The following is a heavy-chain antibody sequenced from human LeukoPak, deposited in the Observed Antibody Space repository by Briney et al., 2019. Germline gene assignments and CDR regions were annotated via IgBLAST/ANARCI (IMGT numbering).Heavy chain of an antibody. V-gene: IGHV1-18*03. CDR2: ISAYNGNT. J-gene: IGHJ4*02. D-gene: IGHD2-21*02. CDR3: ARDRKPDSTLDY. CDR1: GYTFTSYG. Sequence: ASVTVSCKVSGYTFTSYGISWVRQAPGQGLEWMGWISAYNGNTNYAQKLQGRVTMTTDTSTSTAYMELRSLRSDDMAVYYCARDRKPDSTLDYWGQGTLVTVSS.